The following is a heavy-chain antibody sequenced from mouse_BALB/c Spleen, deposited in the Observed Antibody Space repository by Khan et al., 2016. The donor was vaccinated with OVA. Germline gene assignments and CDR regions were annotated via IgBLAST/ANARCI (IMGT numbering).Heavy chain of an antibody. D-gene: IGHD2-3*01. J-gene: IGHJ1*01. Sequence: VQLQQSGTVLARPGTSVKMSCKASGYTFTSHWMHWVKQRPGQGLEWIGTFYPGNRDISYNQKFRAKATLTAVTSSSTADMELSSLTYTDSAVYDCSRSVDDGYSCYFDVWGAGTTVTVSS. CDR1: GYTFTSHW. V-gene: IGHV1-5*01. CDR3: SRSVDDGYSCYFDV. CDR2: FYPGNRDI.